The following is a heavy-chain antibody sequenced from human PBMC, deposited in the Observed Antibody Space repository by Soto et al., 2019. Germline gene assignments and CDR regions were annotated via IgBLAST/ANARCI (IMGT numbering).Heavy chain of an antibody. CDR2: IKTNPDDGTI. J-gene: IGHJ4*02. V-gene: IGHV3-15*01. CDR1: GLIFSDFW. D-gene: IGHD1-1*01. CDR3: TTSNLGVDF. Sequence: PGGSLRLSCAASGLIFSDFWMTWVRQAPGKVLEWVGRIKTNPDDGTIDYAAPVRGRFTISRDDSKNTLYLQMTSLTPYDTGVYYCTTSNLGVDFWGPGTLVTVSS.